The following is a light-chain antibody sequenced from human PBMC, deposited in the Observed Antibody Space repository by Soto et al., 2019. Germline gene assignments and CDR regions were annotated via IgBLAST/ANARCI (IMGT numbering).Light chain of an antibody. CDR1: SSDIGGYND. Sequence: QSALTQPTSVSGSPGQSITIPCTGTSSDIGGYNDVSWYQQHPGKAPKLMIYEVSHRPSGISNRFSGSKSGNTASLTISGLQAEDEADYYCSSYTSSVAHVFGTGTKVIVL. CDR2: EVS. V-gene: IGLV2-14*01. J-gene: IGLJ1*01. CDR3: SSYTSSVAHV.